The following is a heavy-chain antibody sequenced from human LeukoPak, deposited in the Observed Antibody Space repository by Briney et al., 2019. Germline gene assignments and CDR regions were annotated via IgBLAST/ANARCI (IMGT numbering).Heavy chain of an antibody. CDR2: ISYDGSNK. CDR3: ASPSSYSSSWNFDY. CDR1: GFTFSSYG. D-gene: IGHD6-13*01. Sequence: GGSLRLSCAASGFTFSSYGMHWVRQAPGKGLEWVAVISYDGSNKYYADSVKGRFTISRDNSKNTLYLQMNSLRAEDTAVYYCASPSSYSSSWNFDYWGQGTLVTVSS. V-gene: IGHV3-30*03. J-gene: IGHJ4*02.